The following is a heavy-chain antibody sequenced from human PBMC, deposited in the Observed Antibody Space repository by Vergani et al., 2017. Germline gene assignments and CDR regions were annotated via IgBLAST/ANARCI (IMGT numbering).Heavy chain of an antibody. D-gene: IGHD3-10*01. J-gene: IGHJ4*02. CDR1: GYTFTGYY. V-gene: IGHV1-2*02. Sequence: QVQLVQSGAEVKKPGASVKVSCKASGYTFTGYYMHWVRQAPGQGLEWMGWINPNSGGTNYAQKFQGRVTMTRDTSISTAYMELSRLRSDDTAVYYCARRPAMVRGVRPFDYWGQGTLVTVSS. CDR3: ARRPAMVRGVRPFDY. CDR2: INPNSGGT.